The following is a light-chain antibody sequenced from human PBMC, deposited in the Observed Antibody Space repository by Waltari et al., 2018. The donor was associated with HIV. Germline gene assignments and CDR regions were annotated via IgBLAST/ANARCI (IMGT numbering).Light chain of an antibody. V-gene: IGLV1-47*01. CDR2: RND. CDR1: TSTIGSNY. Sequence: SVLTQPPPASGTPGQRVPISCSGSTSTIGSNYVFWYQHLPGTAPKLLIPRNDPRPAGVPDRFSGSTSGTSASLAISGLRSEDEADYYCVAWDDSLRGVLFGGGTKVAVL. CDR3: VAWDDSLRGVL. J-gene: IGLJ2*01.